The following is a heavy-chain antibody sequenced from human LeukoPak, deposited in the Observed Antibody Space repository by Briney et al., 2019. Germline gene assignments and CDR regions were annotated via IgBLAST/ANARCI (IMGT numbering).Heavy chain of an antibody. CDR1: GGTFSSYA. J-gene: IGHJ6*04. Sequence: SVKVSCTASGGTFSSYAISWVRQAPGQGLEWMGGIIPIFGTANYAQKFQGRVTITADESTSTAYMELSSLRSEDTAVYYCATRSGYCSSTSCYTWYYYYGMDVWGKGTTVTVSS. CDR2: IIPIFGTA. CDR3: ATRSGYCSSTSCYTWYYYYGMDV. V-gene: IGHV1-69*13. D-gene: IGHD2-2*02.